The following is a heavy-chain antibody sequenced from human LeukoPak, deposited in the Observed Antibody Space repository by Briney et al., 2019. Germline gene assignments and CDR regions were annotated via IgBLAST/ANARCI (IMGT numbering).Heavy chain of an antibody. CDR2: ISAYNGNT. Sequence: GASVKVSCKASGYTFTSYGISWMRQAPGQGLERMGWISAYNGNTNYAQKLQGRVTMTTDTSTSTAYMELRSLRSDDTAVYYCARFSSSSGSYYNVYYYYGMDVWGKGTTVTVSS. V-gene: IGHV1-18*04. J-gene: IGHJ6*04. CDR3: ARFSSSSGSYYNVYYYYGMDV. CDR1: GYTFTSYG. D-gene: IGHD3-10*01.